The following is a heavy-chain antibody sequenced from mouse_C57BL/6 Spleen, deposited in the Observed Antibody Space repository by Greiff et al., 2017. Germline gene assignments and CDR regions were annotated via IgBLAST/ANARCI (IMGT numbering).Heavy chain of an antibody. CDR1: GFTFSDYG. Sequence: EVQVLEPGGGLVKPGGSLKLSCAASGFTFSDYGMHWVRQAPEQGLEWVAYISSGSSTIYYADTVKGRFTFSRDNAKNTLFLQMTSLRSEDTAMYYCARRGTTGVDYYAMDYWGQGTSVTVSS. J-gene: IGHJ4*01. D-gene: IGHD1-1*01. CDR2: ISSGSSTI. V-gene: IGHV5-17*01. CDR3: ARRGTTGVDYYAMDY.